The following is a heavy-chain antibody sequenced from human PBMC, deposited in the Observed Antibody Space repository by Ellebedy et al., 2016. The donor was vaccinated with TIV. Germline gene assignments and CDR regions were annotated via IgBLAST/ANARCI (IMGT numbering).Heavy chain of an antibody. CDR1: GFTFSSYA. Sequence: GESLKISXAASGFTFSSYAMHWVRQAPGKGLEWVAVISYDGSNKYYADSVKGRFTISRDNSKNTLYLQMNSLRAEDTAVYYCARAPLGGSYRYSPWFDPWGQGTLVTVSS. V-gene: IGHV3-30-3*01. J-gene: IGHJ5*02. CDR3: ARAPLGGSYRYSPWFDP. D-gene: IGHD3-16*02. CDR2: ISYDGSNK.